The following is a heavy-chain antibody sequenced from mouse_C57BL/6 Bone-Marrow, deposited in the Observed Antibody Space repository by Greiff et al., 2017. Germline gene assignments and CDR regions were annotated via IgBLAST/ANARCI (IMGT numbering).Heavy chain of an antibody. CDR3: ADYYGSRYFDY. Sequence: VQLQESDAELVKPGASVKISCKVSGYTFTDHTIHWMKQRPEQGLEWIGYIYPRDGSTKYNEKFKGKATLTADKSSSTAYMQLNSLTSEDSAVYFSADYYGSRYFDYWGQGTTLTVSS. J-gene: IGHJ2*01. V-gene: IGHV1-78*01. CDR1: GYTFTDHT. CDR2: IYPRDGST. D-gene: IGHD1-1*01.